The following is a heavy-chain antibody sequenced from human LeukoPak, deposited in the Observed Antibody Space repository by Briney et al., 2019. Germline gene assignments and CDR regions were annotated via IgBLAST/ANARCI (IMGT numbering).Heavy chain of an antibody. J-gene: IGHJ4*02. CDR2: IYYSGST. Sequence: SETLSLTCTVSGGSISSYYWSWIRQPPGKGLEWIGYIYYSGSTNYNPSLKSRVTISVDTSKNQFSLKLSSVTAADTAVYYCASTSGSYFISSFDYWGQGTLVTVSS. CDR1: GGSISSYY. V-gene: IGHV4-59*01. CDR3: ASTSGSYFISSFDY. D-gene: IGHD3-10*01.